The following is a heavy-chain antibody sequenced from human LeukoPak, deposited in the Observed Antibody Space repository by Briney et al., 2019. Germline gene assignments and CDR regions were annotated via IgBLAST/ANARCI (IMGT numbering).Heavy chain of an antibody. CDR1: GFTFSSYG. CDR2: IRYDGSNK. Sequence: GGSLRLSCAASGFTFSSYGIHWVRQAPGKGLEWVAFIRYDGSNKYYADSVQGRFTISRDNSKNTLYLQMNSLRAEDTAVYYCAKVKPAWGYSSSLDYWGQGSLVTVSS. D-gene: IGHD6-13*01. V-gene: IGHV3-30*02. J-gene: IGHJ4*02. CDR3: AKVKPAWGYSSSLDY.